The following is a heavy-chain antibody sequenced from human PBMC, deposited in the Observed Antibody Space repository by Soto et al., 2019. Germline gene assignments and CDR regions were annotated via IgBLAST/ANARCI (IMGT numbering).Heavy chain of an antibody. CDR2: SNWNGGST. CDR1: GFTFDDYG. V-gene: IGHV3-20*04. CDR3: ARALDVVVVAGPRSDI. Sequence: EVQLVESGGGVVRPGGSLRLSCAASGFTFDDYGMSWVRQVPGEGLEWVSGSNWNGGSTGYADSVKGRFTISRDNAKNSLYLQMNSLRAEDTALYYCARALDVVVVAGPRSDIWGQGTMVTVSS. D-gene: IGHD2-15*01. J-gene: IGHJ3*02.